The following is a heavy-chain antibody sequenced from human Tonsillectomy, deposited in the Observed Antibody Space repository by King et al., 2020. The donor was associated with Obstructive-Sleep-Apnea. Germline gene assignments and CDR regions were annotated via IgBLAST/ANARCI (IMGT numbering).Heavy chain of an antibody. CDR3: ARPGIAAEYDY. V-gene: IGHV1-18*04. Sequence: VQLVESGAEVKKPGASVKVSCKASGYTFTSYGISWVRQAPGQGLEWMGWISAYNGNTNYAQKLQGRDTMNTDTSTSTAYMELRSLGSDETAGYYCARPGIAAEYDYWGQGTLVTVSS. J-gene: IGHJ4*02. CDR2: ISAYNGNT. D-gene: IGHD6-13*01. CDR1: GYTFTSYG.